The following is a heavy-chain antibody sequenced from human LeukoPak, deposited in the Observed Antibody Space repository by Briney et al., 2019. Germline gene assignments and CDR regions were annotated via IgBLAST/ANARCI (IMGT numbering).Heavy chain of an antibody. V-gene: IGHV3-30*02. CDR1: GFTFSSYG. CDR2: IQDNERHI. CDR3: ANELWRGPTDAFDI. D-gene: IGHD2-21*01. J-gene: IGHJ3*02. Sequence: PGGSLRLSCAASGFTFSSYGMHWVRQAPGKGLEWVAFIQDNERHIYFTDSVKGRFTISRDNSKDTVYLQMDSLRTEDTAVYYCANELWRGPTDAFDIWGRGTMVTVSS.